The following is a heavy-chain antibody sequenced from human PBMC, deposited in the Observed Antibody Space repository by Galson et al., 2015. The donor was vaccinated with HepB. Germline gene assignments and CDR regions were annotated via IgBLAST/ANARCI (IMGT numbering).Heavy chain of an antibody. V-gene: IGHV3-21*04. CDR2: ISSSSNYI. CDR1: GFTFSSYS. Sequence: SLRLSCAASGFTFSSYSMNWVRQAPGKGLEWVSSISSSSNYIYHADSVKGRFTISRDNAKNSLYLQMNSLRGEDTAFYYCARGIGPYWFFDLWGRGALVTVSS. CDR3: ARGIGPYWFFDL. J-gene: IGHJ2*01.